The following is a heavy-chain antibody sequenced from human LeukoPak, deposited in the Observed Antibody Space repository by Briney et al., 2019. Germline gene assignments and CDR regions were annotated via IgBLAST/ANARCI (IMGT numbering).Heavy chain of an antibody. CDR3: ARVRYSSSWAFDY. CDR1: GGSFSGYY. D-gene: IGHD6-13*01. Sequence: SETLSLTCAVYGGSFSGYYWSWIRQPPGKGLEWIGEINHSGSTNYNPSLKSRVTISVDTSKNQFSLKLSSVTAADTAVYYCARVRYSSSWAFDYGGQGTLVTVSS. CDR2: INHSGST. V-gene: IGHV4-34*01. J-gene: IGHJ4*02.